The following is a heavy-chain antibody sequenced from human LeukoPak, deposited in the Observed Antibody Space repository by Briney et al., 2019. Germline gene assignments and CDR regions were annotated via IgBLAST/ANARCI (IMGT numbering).Heavy chain of an antibody. CDR1: GFTFSSYA. J-gene: IGHJ4*02. CDR3: ARDFAAAAYYFDV. V-gene: IGHV3-23*01. CDR2: ISGSGGST. Sequence: PGGSLRLSCAASGFTFSSYAMSWVRQAPGKGLEWVSAISGSGGSTYYADSVKGRFTISRDNSENTVYLEMNSLRTEDTAVYYCARDFAAAAYYFDVWGQGTQVTVSS. D-gene: IGHD6-13*01.